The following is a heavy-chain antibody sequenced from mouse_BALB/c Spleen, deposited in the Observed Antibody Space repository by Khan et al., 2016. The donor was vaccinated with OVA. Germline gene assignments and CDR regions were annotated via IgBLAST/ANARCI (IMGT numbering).Heavy chain of an antibody. D-gene: IGHD2-1*01. CDR3: ARGDGNSRFAY. CDR1: GYTFTDYA. J-gene: IGHJ3*01. CDR2: ISTYYGDA. Sequence: QVQLQQSGAELVRPGVSVKISCKGSGYTFTDYAMHWVKQSHAKSLEWIGVISTYYGDATYNQKFKGKATMTVDKSSSTAYMELARLTSEDSASDYCARGDGNSRFAYWGQGTLVTVSA. V-gene: IGHV1S137*01.